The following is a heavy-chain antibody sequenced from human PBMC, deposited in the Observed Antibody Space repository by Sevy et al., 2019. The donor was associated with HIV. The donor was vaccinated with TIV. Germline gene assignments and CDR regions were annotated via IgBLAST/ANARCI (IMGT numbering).Heavy chain of an antibody. Sequence: SETLSLTCTVSGGSISSYYWSWIRQPPGKGLEWIGYIYYSGSTNYNPSLKSRVTISVDTSKNQFSLKLSSVTAADTAVYYWARDTGSGSGSYPNWFDPWGQGTLVTVSS. D-gene: IGHD3-10*01. J-gene: IGHJ5*02. CDR2: IYYSGST. CDR3: ARDTGSGSGSYPNWFDP. CDR1: GGSISSYY. V-gene: IGHV4-59*01.